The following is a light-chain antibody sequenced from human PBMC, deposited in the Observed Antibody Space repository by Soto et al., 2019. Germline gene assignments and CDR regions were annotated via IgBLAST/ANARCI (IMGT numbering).Light chain of an antibody. CDR2: DAS. J-gene: IGKJ4*01. CDR1: QSVSSF. V-gene: IGKV3-11*01. Sequence: EIVLTQSPATLSLSPGERATLSCRTSQSVSSFLAWYQQKPGQAPRLLIYDASNRATGIPARFSGSGSGTDFTLTISSLELEDFAVYYCQQRSIWPPAFGGGTKVEIK. CDR3: QQRSIWPPA.